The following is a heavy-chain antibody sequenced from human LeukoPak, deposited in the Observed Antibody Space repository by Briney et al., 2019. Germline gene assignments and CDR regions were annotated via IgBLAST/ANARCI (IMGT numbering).Heavy chain of an antibody. V-gene: IGHV3-30*18. D-gene: IGHD3-10*01. CDR1: GFTFSSYG. CDR3: AKDKYEWFGEPIDLFDY. Sequence: PGGSLRLSCAASGFTFSSYGMHWVRQAPGKGLEWVAVISYDGSNKYYADSVKGRFTISRDNSKNTLYLQMNSLSAEDTAVYYCAKDKYEWFGEPIDLFDYWGQGTLVTVSS. J-gene: IGHJ4*02. CDR2: ISYDGSNK.